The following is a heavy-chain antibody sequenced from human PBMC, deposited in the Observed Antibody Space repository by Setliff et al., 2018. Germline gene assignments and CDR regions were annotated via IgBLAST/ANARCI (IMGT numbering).Heavy chain of an antibody. Sequence: GSLRLSCAASGFTFSIYAMTWVRQAPGKGLEWVSVIYSGDARTYYAQSVKGRFTISRDNSKSTLYLELDSLRAEDTAVYYCVRARTTNYDFWSGLNAFDIWGQGTMVTVS. D-gene: IGHD3-3*01. J-gene: IGHJ3*02. V-gene: IGHV3-23*03. CDR2: IYSGDART. CDR1: GFTFSIYA. CDR3: VRARTTNYDFWSGLNAFDI.